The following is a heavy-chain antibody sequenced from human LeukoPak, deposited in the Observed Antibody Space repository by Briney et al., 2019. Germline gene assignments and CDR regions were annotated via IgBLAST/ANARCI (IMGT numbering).Heavy chain of an antibody. V-gene: IGHV1-24*01. Sequence: GASVKVSCKVSGYTLTELSMHWVRQAPGKGLEWMGGFDPEDGETIYAQKFQGRVTMTEDTSTDTAYIELSSLRSEDTAVYYCATYVGFGYDFRYWGQGTLVTVSS. D-gene: IGHD5-12*01. CDR3: ATYVGFGYDFRY. J-gene: IGHJ4*02. CDR1: GYTLTELS. CDR2: FDPEDGET.